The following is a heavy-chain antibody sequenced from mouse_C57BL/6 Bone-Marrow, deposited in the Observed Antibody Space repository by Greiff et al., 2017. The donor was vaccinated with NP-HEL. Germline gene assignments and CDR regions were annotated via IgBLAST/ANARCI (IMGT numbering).Heavy chain of an antibody. D-gene: IGHD2-4*01. J-gene: IGHJ4*01. V-gene: IGHV5-16*01. Sequence: EVKLVESEGGLVQPGSSMKLSCTASGFTFSDYYMAWVRQVPEKGLEWVANINYDGSSTYYLDSLKSRFTISRDNAKNILYLQMSSLKSEDTATYYCAREGGLRRRTYAMDYWGQGTSVTVSS. CDR2: INYDGSST. CDR3: AREGGLRRRTYAMDY. CDR1: GFTFSDYY.